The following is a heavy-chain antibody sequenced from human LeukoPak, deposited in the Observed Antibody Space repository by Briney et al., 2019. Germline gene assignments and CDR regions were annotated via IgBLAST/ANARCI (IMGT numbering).Heavy chain of an antibody. J-gene: IGHJ4*02. V-gene: IGHV3-30*02. CDR3: YTDIVTVPAPDY. D-gene: IGHD2-2*01. CDR1: GFTFNTYG. CDR2: ITYDRGDK. Sequence: GGSLRLSCTASGFTFNTYGMHWARQSPGKGLEWVAFITYDRGDKYYADSVKGRFTISRDSSKTTLDLQMNSLRTEDTAVYYCYTDIVTVPAPDYWGQGALVTVSS.